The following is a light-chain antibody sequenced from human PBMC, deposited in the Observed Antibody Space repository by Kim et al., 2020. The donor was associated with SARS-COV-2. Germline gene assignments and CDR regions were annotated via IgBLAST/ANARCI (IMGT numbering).Light chain of an antibody. CDR3: QQYYSLPYT. V-gene: IGKV4-1*01. J-gene: IGKJ2*01. CDR2: WAS. Sequence: RAPINCMSRQPVVSSSINKNPLGGYQQKVGQPPKLLITWASTRQAGVPDRFSGSGSGTDFTLTISSLQAEDVAVYYCQQYYSLPYTFDQGTKLAI. CDR1: QPVVSSSINKNP.